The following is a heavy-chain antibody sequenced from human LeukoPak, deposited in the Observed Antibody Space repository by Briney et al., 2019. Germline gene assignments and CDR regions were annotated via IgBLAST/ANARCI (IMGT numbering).Heavy chain of an antibody. CDR2: ISSLSDYI. D-gene: IGHD3-10*01. V-gene: IGHV3-21*01. Sequence: PGGSLRLSCAASGFTFSSYGMNWVRQAPGKGLEWVSSISSLSDYIYYADSLKGRFTISRDNAKNSLYLQMNSLRAEDTAVYYCARGPFSVGTMVRGVITPYFDYWGQGTLVTVSS. CDR1: GFTFSSYG. CDR3: ARGPFSVGTMVRGVITPYFDY. J-gene: IGHJ4*02.